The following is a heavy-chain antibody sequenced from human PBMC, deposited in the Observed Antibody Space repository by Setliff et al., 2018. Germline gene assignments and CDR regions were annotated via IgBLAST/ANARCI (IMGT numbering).Heavy chain of an antibody. D-gene: IGHD1-26*01. CDR1: GYTFTSYA. J-gene: IGHJ5*02. CDR2: INAGNGNT. CDR3: ARVPVVGATKLYWFDP. Sequence: GASVKVSCKASGYTFTSYAMHWVRQAPGQRLEWMGWINAGNGNTKYSQKFQGRVTITRDTSASTAYMELSSLRSEDTAVYYCARVPVVGATKLYWFDPWGQGTLVTDSS. V-gene: IGHV1-3*01.